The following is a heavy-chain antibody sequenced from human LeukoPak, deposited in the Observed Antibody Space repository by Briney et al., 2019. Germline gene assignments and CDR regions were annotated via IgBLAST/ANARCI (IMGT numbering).Heavy chain of an antibody. CDR1: GGSFSGYY. Sequence: TSETLSLTCAVYGGSFSGYYWSWIRQPPGKGLEWIGEINHSGSTNYNPSLKSRVTISVDTSKNQFSLKLSSVTAADTAVYYCARPTPTGYCSGGSCTAFDYWGQGTLVTVSS. CDR3: ARPTPTGYCSGGSCTAFDY. V-gene: IGHV4-34*01. J-gene: IGHJ4*02. D-gene: IGHD2-15*01. CDR2: INHSGST.